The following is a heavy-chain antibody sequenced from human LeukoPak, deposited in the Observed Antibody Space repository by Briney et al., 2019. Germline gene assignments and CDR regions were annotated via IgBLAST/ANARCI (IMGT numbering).Heavy chain of an antibody. CDR1: GGSISSGGYY. CDR3: QKTAYEILTGYFDAFDI. Sequence: SQTLYLTCTVSGGSISSGGYYWSWIRQHPGKCLEWLGYIYYSGSTYYNPSLKSRVTISVDTSKNQFSLKLSSVTAADTAFFFKQKTAYEILTGYFDAFDIWGQGTMVTVSS. J-gene: IGHJ3*02. CDR2: IYYSGST. V-gene: IGHV4-31*03. D-gene: IGHD3-9*01.